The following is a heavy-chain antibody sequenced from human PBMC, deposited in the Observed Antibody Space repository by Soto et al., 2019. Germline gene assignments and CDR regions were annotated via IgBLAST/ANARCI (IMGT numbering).Heavy chain of an antibody. D-gene: IGHD4-17*01. V-gene: IGHV3-23*01. CDR1: GFPFSSFA. J-gene: IGHJ6*02. CDR3: AKAAYGDYTEFYYYYYGMDV. Sequence: PGGSLRLSFAASGFPFSSFAMSWVRQAPGKGLEWVSAISGSGGSTYYADSVKGRFTISRDNSKNTLYLQMNSLRAEDTAVYYCAKAAYGDYTEFYYYYYGMDVWGQGTTVTVSS. CDR2: ISGSGGST.